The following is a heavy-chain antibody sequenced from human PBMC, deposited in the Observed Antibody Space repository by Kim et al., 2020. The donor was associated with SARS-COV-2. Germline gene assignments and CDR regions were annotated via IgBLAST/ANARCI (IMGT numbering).Heavy chain of an antibody. V-gene: IGHV3-9*01. Sequence: GGSLRLSCAASGFTFDDYAMHWVRQAPGKGLEWVSGISWNSGSIGYADSVKGRFTISRDNAKNSLYLQMNSLRAEDTALYYCAKAFLRYCSGGSCYRFEPWGQGTLVPSPQ. CDR3: AKAFLRYCSGGSCYRFEP. CDR1: GFTFDDYA. J-gene: IGHJ5*02. CDR2: ISWNSGSI. D-gene: IGHD2-15*01.